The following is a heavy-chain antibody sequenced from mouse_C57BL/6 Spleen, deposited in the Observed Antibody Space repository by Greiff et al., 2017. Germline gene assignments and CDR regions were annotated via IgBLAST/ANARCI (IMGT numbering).Heavy chain of an antibody. CDR1: GYTFTSYY. V-gene: IGHV1-12*01. CDR2: IYPGNGDT. CDR3: ARWDDYVCFDV. Sequence: QVQLQQSGAELVRPGASVKMSCKASGYTFTSYYMHWVKQTPRQGLEWIGAIYPGNGDTSYNQKFKGKATLTVDKSSSTAYMQRSRLTSEDSAVYFGARWDDYVCFDVWGTGTTVTVSS. J-gene: IGHJ1*03. D-gene: IGHD2-4*01.